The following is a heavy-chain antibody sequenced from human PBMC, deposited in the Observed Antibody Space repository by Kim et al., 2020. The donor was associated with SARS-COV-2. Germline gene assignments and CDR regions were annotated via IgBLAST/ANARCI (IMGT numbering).Heavy chain of an antibody. CDR3: GILVRRGLPSA. D-gene: IGHD2-15*01. Sequence: GGSLRLSCAASGFRFSSYWMSWVRQAPEKGLEWVANIKEDGSEKYYVDSVKGRFTITRDNAKNSLYLQMESPRVEYTAVYYCGILVRRGLPSAWGRGPLGIVSS. CDR1: GFRFSSYW. J-gene: IGHJ2*01. CDR2: IKEDGSEK. V-gene: IGHV3-7*01.